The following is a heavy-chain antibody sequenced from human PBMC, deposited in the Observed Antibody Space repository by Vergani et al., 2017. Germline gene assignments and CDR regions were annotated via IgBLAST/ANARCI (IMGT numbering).Heavy chain of an antibody. V-gene: IGHV3-30*02. CDR1: GFTFSSYG. Sequence: QVQLVESGGGVVQPGGSLRLSCAASGFTFSSYGMHWVRQAPGKGLEWVAFIRYDGSNKYYADSAKGRFTISRDNSKNTLYLQMNSLRAEDTAVYYCAKDLDDILTGPFDYWGQGTLVTVSS. CDR2: IRYDGSNK. CDR3: AKDLDDILTGPFDY. D-gene: IGHD3-9*01. J-gene: IGHJ4*02.